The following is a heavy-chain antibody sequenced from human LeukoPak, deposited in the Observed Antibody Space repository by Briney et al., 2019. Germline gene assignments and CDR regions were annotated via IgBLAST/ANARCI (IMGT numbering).Heavy chain of an antibody. CDR1: GGSISSYY. J-gene: IGHJ5*02. CDR2: IYYSGST. CDR3: ARVVGPLGGMIVVVRNWFDP. V-gene: IGHV4-59*01. Sequence: SETLSLTCTVSGGSISSYYWSWIRQPPGKGLEWIGYIYYSGSTNYNPSLKSRVTISVDTSKSQFSLKLSSVTAADTAVYYCARVVGPLGGMIVVVRNWFDPWGQGTLVTVSS. D-gene: IGHD3-22*01.